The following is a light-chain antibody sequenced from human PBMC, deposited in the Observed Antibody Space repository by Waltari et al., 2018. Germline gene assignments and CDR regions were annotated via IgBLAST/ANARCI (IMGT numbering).Light chain of an antibody. CDR1: RGVSNNY. V-gene: IGKV3-20*01. CDR2: LAS. J-gene: IGKJ1*01. Sequence: EIVLTQSPGTLSLSPGERATLSCRASRGVSNNYLAWYQQKSGQAPRLLIYLASTRATGSPEMFSGRWSGTDFTLTISRLEPEDFAVYYCQQYGTSPPGTFGQGTKVEIK. CDR3: QQYGTSPPGT.